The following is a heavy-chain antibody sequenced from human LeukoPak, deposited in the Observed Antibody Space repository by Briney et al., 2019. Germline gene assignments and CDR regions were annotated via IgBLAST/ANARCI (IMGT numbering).Heavy chain of an antibody. J-gene: IGHJ3*02. D-gene: IGHD2-2*01. Sequence: ASVKVSCKASGYTFTRYYMHWVRQAPGQGLEWMGIINPSGGSTSYAQKFQGRVTMTRDMSTSTVYMELSSLRSEDTAVYYCARSPKDYQLLNSPDAFDIWGQGTMVTVSS. CDR3: ARSPKDYQLLNSPDAFDI. CDR2: INPSGGST. CDR1: GYTFTRYY. V-gene: IGHV1-46*01.